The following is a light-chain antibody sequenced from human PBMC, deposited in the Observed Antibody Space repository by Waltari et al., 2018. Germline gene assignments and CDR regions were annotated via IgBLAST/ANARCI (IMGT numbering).Light chain of an antibody. Sequence: EIVLTQSPATLSLSPGDRATLSCRASESISSQLAWYQQKPGHAPRILIYDTSNRAAGSPARFSGSGSGTDFSLTISSLEPEDFVVYYCQQRSHWPMYTFGQGTKLEIK. V-gene: IGKV3-11*01. J-gene: IGKJ2*01. CDR2: DTS. CDR3: QQRSHWPMYT. CDR1: ESISSQ.